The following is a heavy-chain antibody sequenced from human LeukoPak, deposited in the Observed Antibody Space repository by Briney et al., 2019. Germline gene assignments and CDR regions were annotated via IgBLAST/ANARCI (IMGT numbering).Heavy chain of an antibody. Sequence: SQTLSLTCTVSGDSISSGNYYWSWIRQPAGKGLEWIGRIYTSGSTNYNPSLKSRVTISVDTSKNQFSLRLNSVTATDTAMYYCARGPYSYDSSGCFDYWGQGALVTVSS. CDR2: IYTSGST. V-gene: IGHV4-61*02. CDR3: ARGPYSYDSSGCFDY. CDR1: GDSISSGNYY. J-gene: IGHJ4*02. D-gene: IGHD3-22*01.